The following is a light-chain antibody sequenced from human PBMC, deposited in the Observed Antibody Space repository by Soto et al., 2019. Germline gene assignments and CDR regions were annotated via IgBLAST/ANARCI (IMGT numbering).Light chain of an antibody. CDR3: QQRDKWPRT. CDR2: GAS. V-gene: IGKV3-11*01. CDR1: QSVGSY. Sequence: EIVLTQSPATLSLSPGERATLSCRASQSVGSYLAWYQHKPGQAPRLLIYGASNRATDITCRFSGRGSGTDFTITISSLESGDSAVYYCQQRDKWPRTFGQGTKLEIK. J-gene: IGKJ2*01.